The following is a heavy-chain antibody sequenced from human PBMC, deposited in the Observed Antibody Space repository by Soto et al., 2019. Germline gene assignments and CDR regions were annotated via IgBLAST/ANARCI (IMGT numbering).Heavy chain of an antibody. Sequence: ESGGGLVQPGGSLRLSCAASGFTFSSYAMSWVRQAPGKGPEWVSAISGSGGSTYYADSVKGRFTISRDNSKNTLYLQMNSLRAEDTAVYYCAKVRYSSSTALPSYYFDYWGQGTLVTVSS. J-gene: IGHJ4*02. V-gene: IGHV3-23*01. CDR1: GFTFSSYA. D-gene: IGHD6-13*01. CDR2: ISGSGGST. CDR3: AKVRYSSSTALPSYYFDY.